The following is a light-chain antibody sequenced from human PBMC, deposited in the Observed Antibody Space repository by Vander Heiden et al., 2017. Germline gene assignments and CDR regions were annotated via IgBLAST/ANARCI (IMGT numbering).Light chain of an antibody. V-gene: IGKV1-39*01. CDR1: QNIVTF. CDR3: QHSYSPPYT. CDR2: GAS. J-gene: IGKJ2*01. Sequence: DIQMTKSPSSLSASVGDRLTISCRASQNIVTFLNWYQQKPGTAPRLLIYGASKLQSGVPSRIRGSGSGTDFTLTISSLQPEDFATYYCQHSYSPPYTFGQGTKLEIK.